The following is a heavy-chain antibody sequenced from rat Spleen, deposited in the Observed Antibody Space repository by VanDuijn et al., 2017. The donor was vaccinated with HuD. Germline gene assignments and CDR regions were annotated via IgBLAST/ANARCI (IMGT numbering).Heavy chain of an antibody. D-gene: IGHD1-11*01. CDR2: ISYDGSST. CDR3: ARPNYGYPFAY. Sequence: EVQLVESGGVLVQPGRSLKLSCAVSGFTFSDYNMAWVRQAPKKGLEWVATISYDGSSTYYRDSVKGRFTISRDNAKSTLYLQMDSLRSEDTATYYCARPNYGYPFAYWGQGTLVTVSS. J-gene: IGHJ3*01. CDR1: GFTFSDYN. V-gene: IGHV5-7*01.